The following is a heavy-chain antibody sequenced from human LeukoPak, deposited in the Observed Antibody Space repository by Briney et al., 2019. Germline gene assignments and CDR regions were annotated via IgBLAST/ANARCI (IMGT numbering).Heavy chain of an antibody. Sequence: GGSLRLSCAASGFTFSSYGMHWVRQAPGKGLEWVAVISYDGSNKYYADSVKGRFTVSRDNAKKSLYLQMNSLRPEDTAMYYCSRGPRRLDYWGQGTLVTVSS. V-gene: IGHV3-30*03. CDR1: GFTFSSYG. J-gene: IGHJ4*02. CDR2: ISYDGSNK. CDR3: SRGPRRLDY.